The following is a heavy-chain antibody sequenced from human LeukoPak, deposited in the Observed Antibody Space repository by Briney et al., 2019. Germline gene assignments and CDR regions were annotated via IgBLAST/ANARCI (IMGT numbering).Heavy chain of an antibody. J-gene: IGHJ4*02. V-gene: IGHV3-21*01. CDR3: RAPGTGIAAPRSDY. Sequence: PGGSLRLSCAASGFTFSSYSMNWVRQAPGKGLEWVSSISSSSSYIYYADSVKGRFTISRDNAKNSLYLQMNSLRAEDTAVYYCRAPGTGIAAPRSDYWGQGTLVTVSS. CDR1: GFTFSSYS. CDR2: ISSSSSYI. D-gene: IGHD6-13*01.